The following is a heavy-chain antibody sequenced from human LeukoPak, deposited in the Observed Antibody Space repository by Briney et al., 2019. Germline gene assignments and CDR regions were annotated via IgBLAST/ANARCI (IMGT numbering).Heavy chain of an antibody. Sequence: PGGSLRLSCAASGFTFASYGMTWVRQAPGKGLEWVSGISGSGITTYYADSVKGRFTISRDNSQNTLYLQMNSLRAEDTAVYYCAKGPRYNILTGYYKSHFFDYWGQGTLVTVSS. CDR2: ISGSGITT. CDR1: GFTFASYG. J-gene: IGHJ4*02. D-gene: IGHD3-9*01. V-gene: IGHV3-23*01. CDR3: AKGPRYNILTGYYKSHFFDY.